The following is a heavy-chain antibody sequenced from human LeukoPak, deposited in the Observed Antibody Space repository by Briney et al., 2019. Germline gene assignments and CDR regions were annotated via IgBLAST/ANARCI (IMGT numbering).Heavy chain of an antibody. J-gene: IGHJ4*02. V-gene: IGHV3-33*01. CDR1: GFTFSGYG. Sequence: PGGSLRLSCAASGFTFSGYGMHWVRQAPGKELEWVAVIWYDGSNKYYADSVKGRFTISRDNSKNTLYLQMNSLRAEDTAVYYCARDLYYDSSGYPPDYWGQGTLVTVSS. D-gene: IGHD3-22*01. CDR3: ARDLYYDSSGYPPDY. CDR2: IWYDGSNK.